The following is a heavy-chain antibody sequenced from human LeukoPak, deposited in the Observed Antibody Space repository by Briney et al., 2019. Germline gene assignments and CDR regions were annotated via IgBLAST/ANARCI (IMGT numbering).Heavy chain of an antibody. J-gene: IGHJ4*02. CDR1: GGSISSSSYY. CDR2: IYYSGST. Sequence: SETLSLTCTVSGGSISSSSYYWGWIRQPPGKGLEWIGSIYYSGSTYYNPSLKSRVTISVDTSKNQFSLKLSSVTAADTAVYYCAREYGDYGLGYWGQGTLVTVSP. CDR3: AREYGDYGLGY. V-gene: IGHV4-39*07. D-gene: IGHD4-17*01.